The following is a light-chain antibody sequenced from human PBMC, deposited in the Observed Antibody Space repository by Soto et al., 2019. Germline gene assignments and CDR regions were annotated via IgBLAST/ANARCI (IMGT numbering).Light chain of an antibody. V-gene: IGKV1-5*01. J-gene: IGKJ1*01. CDR2: EAS. CDR1: QSVSIW. Sequence: DIHMTQSPATLSASVGDRVAITCRASQSVSIWLAWYQQKPGNAPRLLIYEASSLKSGVPSRFSGSGSGTEFTLTIISLQPDDFATYYCQQYYDYPWMFGQGTKVDIK. CDR3: QQYYDYPWM.